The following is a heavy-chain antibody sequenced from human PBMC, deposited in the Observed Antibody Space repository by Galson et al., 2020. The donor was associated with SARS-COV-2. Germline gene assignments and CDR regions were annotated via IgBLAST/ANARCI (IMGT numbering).Heavy chain of an antibody. CDR3: ARDGGLVYDYHGMDV. Sequence: SQTLSLTCAVYGGSFSGYSWTWVRQPPGKGLEWIGEIKVGGNTNYSPPLKSRVAVSVDISKNQFSLKLKSVTAADTAVYYCARDGGLVYDYHGMDVWGQGTTFTVSS. D-gene: IGHD3-16*01. J-gene: IGHJ6*02. V-gene: IGHV4-34*01. CDR2: IKVGGNT. CDR1: GGSFSGYS.